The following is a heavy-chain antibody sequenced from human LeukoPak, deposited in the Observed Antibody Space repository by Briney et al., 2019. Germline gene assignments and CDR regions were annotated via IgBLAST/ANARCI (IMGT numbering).Heavy chain of an antibody. J-gene: IGHJ3*01. D-gene: IGHD2-21*02. V-gene: IGHV3-23*01. CDR1: GFTFSDYG. Sequence: GETLRLSCAASGFTFSDYGLSWVSQAPGQRLEWVSSISDSSGGRTPYADSVKGRFTISRDNSKNTLYLQMNSLRVEDTAIYYCAKDPRLCGGDCFTTIDFWGQGTMVTVSP. CDR3: AKDPRLCGGDCFTTIDF. CDR2: ISDSSGGRT.